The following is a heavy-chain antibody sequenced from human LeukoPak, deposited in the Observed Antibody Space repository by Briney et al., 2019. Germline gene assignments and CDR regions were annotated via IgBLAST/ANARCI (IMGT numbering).Heavy chain of an antibody. CDR1: GYTFTGYY. CDR2: INPISGGT. V-gene: IGHV1-2*02. CDR3: AREDGSFDY. J-gene: IGHJ4*02. Sequence: ASVKVPCKASGYTFTGYYIHWVRQAPGQGLEWMGWINPISGGTNYAEKFQGRVTTTRDTSINTAYMEVTRLTSDDTAVYYCAREDGSFDYWGQGTLVIVSS. D-gene: IGHD5-24*01.